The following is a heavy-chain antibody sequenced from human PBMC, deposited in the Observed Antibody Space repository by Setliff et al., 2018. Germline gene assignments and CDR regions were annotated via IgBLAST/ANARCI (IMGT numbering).Heavy chain of an antibody. J-gene: IGHJ3*02. CDR2: IYSIGSA. Sequence: SETLSLTCTVSGGSITSGNNHWSWIRQPAGKGLEWIGRIYSIGSATYNPSLNSRVTMSVDTSKNQFSLKLTSVSAADTAVYYCARWGENSGRPDWRAFDIWGQGTMVTVSS. V-gene: IGHV4-61*10. CDR1: GGSITSGNNH. CDR3: ARWGENSGRPDWRAFDI. D-gene: IGHD1-26*01.